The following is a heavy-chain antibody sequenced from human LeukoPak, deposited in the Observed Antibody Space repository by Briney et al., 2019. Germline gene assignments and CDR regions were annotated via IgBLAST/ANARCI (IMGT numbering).Heavy chain of an antibody. CDR2: ISSSSSYI. CDR1: GFTFSSYS. D-gene: IGHD2-8*01. Sequence: GGSLRLSCAASGFTFSSYSMNWVRQAPGKGLEWVSSISSSSSYIYYAGSVKGRFTISRDNAKNSLYLQMNSLRAEDTAVYYCASDLYPNWFDPWGQGTLVTVSS. V-gene: IGHV3-21*01. J-gene: IGHJ5*02. CDR3: ASDLYPNWFDP.